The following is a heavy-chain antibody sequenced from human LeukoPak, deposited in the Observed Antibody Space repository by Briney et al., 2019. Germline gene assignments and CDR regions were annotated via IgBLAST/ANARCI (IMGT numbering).Heavy chain of an antibody. CDR3: ARVGQQLADY. Sequence: SCKASGYTFTSYGISWVRQAPGKGLEWVSYISSTGSPRHYADSVKGRFTISRDNAKNSLYLQMNSLRAEDTAVYYCARVGQQLADYWGQGTLVTVSS. D-gene: IGHD6-13*01. CDR1: GYTFTSYG. CDR2: ISSTGSPR. J-gene: IGHJ4*02. V-gene: IGHV3-48*03.